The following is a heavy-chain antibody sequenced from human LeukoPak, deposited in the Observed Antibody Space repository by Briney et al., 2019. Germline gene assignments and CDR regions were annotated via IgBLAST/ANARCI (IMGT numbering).Heavy chain of an antibody. CDR1: GFTFSDYY. J-gene: IGHJ6*02. CDR2: ISSSGSTI. CDR3: ARDYSTSYYYGMDV. Sequence: GGSLRLSCAASGFTFSDYYMSWIHQAPGKGLEWVSYISSSGSTIYYADSVKGRFTISRDNAKNSLYLQMNSLRAEDTAVYYCARDYSTSYYYGMDVWGQGTTVTVSS. D-gene: IGHD4-11*01. V-gene: IGHV3-11*01.